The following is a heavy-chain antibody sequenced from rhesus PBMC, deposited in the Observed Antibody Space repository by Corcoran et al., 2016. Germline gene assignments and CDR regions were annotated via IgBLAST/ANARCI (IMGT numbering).Heavy chain of an antibody. Sequence: QVQLQESGPGLVKPSETLPLTCAVSGASISSTYWSCIRQPPGKGLAWIGYIYGGSGSTSYNPSLKGRVNISKDTSKNQFSLKLSSGTAADTAVYYCASLGYYDLNPFDYWGQGVLVTVSS. J-gene: IGHJ4*01. CDR1: GASISSTY. D-gene: IGHD3-9*01. V-gene: IGHV4-147*01. CDR3: ASLGYYDLNPFDY. CDR2: IYGGSGST.